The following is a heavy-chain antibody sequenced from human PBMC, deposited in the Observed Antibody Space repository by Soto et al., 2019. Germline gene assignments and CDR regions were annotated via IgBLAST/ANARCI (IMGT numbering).Heavy chain of an antibody. V-gene: IGHV3-64*04. Sequence: GGSLRLSCSASGFTFSSYAMHWVRQAPGKGLEYVSAISSNGGSTYYADSVKGRFTISRDNSKNTLYLQMNSLRAEDTAVYYCASDIVLMVYAIPNGMDVWGQGTAVTVSS. CDR2: ISSNGGST. CDR3: ASDIVLMVYAIPNGMDV. J-gene: IGHJ6*02. CDR1: GFTFSSYA. D-gene: IGHD2-8*01.